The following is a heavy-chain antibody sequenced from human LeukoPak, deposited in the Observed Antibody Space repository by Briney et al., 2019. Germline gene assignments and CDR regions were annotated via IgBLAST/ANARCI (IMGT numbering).Heavy chain of an antibody. CDR3: ARHTGYSYGYPAPYFDY. Sequence: GEALKISCKGSGYSFTSYWIGRVRPMPGKGLEWVGIIYPGGSDTRYRPSFQGQVTISADKSISTAYLQWSSLKASDTAMYYGARHTGYSYGYPAPYFDYWGQGTLVTVSS. V-gene: IGHV5-51*01. CDR2: IYPGGSDT. CDR1: GYSFTSYW. J-gene: IGHJ4*02. D-gene: IGHD5-18*01.